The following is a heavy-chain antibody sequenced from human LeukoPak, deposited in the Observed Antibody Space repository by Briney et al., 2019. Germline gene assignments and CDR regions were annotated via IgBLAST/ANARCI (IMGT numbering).Heavy chain of an antibody. D-gene: IGHD3-9*01. CDR1: GYTFTGYY. CDR3: ARDHDILSGYFRY. V-gene: IGHV1-8*02. J-gene: IGHJ4*02. CDR2: MNPNSGNT. Sequence: ASVKVSCKASGYTFTGYYMHWVRQATGQGLEWMGWMNPNSGNTGYAQKFQGRVTMTRNTSINTAYLELSSLRCADPAVDYCARDHDILSGYFRYWGQGTLVTVSS.